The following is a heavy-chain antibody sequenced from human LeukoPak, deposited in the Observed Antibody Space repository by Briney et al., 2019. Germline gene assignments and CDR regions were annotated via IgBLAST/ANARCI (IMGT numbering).Heavy chain of an antibody. CDR1: GFIFSSYS. Sequence: GGSLRLSCVASGFIFSSYSMNWVRQAPGKGLEWFSSISSSSSYIYYADSVKGRFTISRDSAKNSLYLQMNSLRAEDTAVYYCAKPYSSSWYGAFDIWGQGTMVTVSS. J-gene: IGHJ3*02. CDR2: ISSSSSYI. V-gene: IGHV3-21*04. CDR3: AKPYSSSWYGAFDI. D-gene: IGHD6-13*01.